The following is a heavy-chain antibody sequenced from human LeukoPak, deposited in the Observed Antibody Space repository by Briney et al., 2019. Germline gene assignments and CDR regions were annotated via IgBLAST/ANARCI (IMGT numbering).Heavy chain of an antibody. J-gene: IGHJ4*02. CDR2: ISDTGRRT. V-gene: IGHV3-23*01. D-gene: IGHD3-16*02. CDR3: GRHDSFIPY. CDR1: GFTFSDYA. Sequence: GGSLRLSCAASGFTFSDYAMTWVRQASGKALEWVSSISDTGRRTYYTDSVKGRFTISRDDSKKTVYLEMSTLRAEDTAIYFCGRHDSFIPYWGQGTLVTVSS.